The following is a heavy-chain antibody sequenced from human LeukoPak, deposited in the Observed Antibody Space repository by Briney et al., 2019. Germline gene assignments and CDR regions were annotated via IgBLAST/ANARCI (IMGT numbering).Heavy chain of an antibody. V-gene: IGHV4-38-2*02. CDR3: VRARLERRISAFDS. J-gene: IGHJ4*02. Sequence: MTSETLSLTCTVSDYPISSGYYWGWIRQPPGKGLEWIGIILQSGSTYYNPSLKSRVTISVDTSKDQFSLRLSSVTAADTAVYYCVRARLERRISAFDSWGQGTLATVSS. CDR1: DYPISSGYY. D-gene: IGHD1-1*01. CDR2: ILQSGST.